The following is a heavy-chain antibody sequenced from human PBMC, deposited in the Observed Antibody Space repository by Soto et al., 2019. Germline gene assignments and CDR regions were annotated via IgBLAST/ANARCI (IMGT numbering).Heavy chain of an antibody. D-gene: IGHD6-19*01. J-gene: IGHJ4*02. V-gene: IGHV4-30-2*01. CDR1: GGSISSGGYS. CDR2: IYHSGST. CDR3: ARAGGLGAVAVDY. Sequence: QLQLQESGSGLVKPSQTLSLTCAVSGGSISSGGYSWGWIRQPPGKGLEWIGYIYHSGSTYYNPSLKSRVTISVDRSKNQFSLKLSSVTAADTAVYYCARAGGLGAVAVDYWCQGTLVTVSS.